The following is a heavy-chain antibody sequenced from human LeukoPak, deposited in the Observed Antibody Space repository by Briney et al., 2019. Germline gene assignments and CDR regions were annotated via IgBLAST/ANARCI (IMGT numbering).Heavy chain of an antibody. D-gene: IGHD6-13*01. Sequence: PGGSLRLSCAGSGFTFRIYAMSWVRQAPGKGLEWVSAISGSGGSTYYADSVKGRFTISRDNSKNSLYLQMNSLRAEDTAVYYCARVRQQLVNYWGQGTLVTVSS. CDR2: ISGSGGST. CDR3: ARVRQQLVNY. CDR1: GFTFRIYA. V-gene: IGHV3-23*01. J-gene: IGHJ4*02.